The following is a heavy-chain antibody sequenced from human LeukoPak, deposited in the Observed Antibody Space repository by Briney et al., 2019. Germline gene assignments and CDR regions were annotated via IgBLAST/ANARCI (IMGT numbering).Heavy chain of an antibody. J-gene: IGHJ5*02. CDR2: IYSGGST. Sequence: GGSLRLSCAASGFTVSSNYMSWVRQAPGKGLEWVSVIYSGGSTYYAYSVKGRFTISRDNSKNTLYLQMNSLRAEDTAVYYCARERGIAAAGTNWFDPWGQGTLVTVSS. CDR1: GFTVSSNY. V-gene: IGHV3-53*01. CDR3: ARERGIAAAGTNWFDP. D-gene: IGHD6-13*01.